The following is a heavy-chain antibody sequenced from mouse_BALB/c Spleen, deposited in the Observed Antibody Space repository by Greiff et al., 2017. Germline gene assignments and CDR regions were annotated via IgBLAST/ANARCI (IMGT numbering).Heavy chain of an antibody. D-gene: IGHD2-4*01. Sequence: VQLKQSGPGLVKPSQSLSLTCSVTGYSITSGYYWNWIRQFPGNKLEWMGYISYDGSNNYNPSLKNRISITRDTSKNQFFLKLNSVTTEDTATYYCARVYDYAYAMDYWGQGTSVTVSS. J-gene: IGHJ4*01. CDR1: GYSITSGYY. CDR2: ISYDGSN. CDR3: ARVYDYAYAMDY. V-gene: IGHV3-6*02.